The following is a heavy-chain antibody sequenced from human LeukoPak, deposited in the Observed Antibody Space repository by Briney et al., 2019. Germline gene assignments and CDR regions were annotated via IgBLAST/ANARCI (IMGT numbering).Heavy chain of an antibody. CDR2: INHSGST. CDR3: AKQGSGSHNLYYYYYYMDV. V-gene: IGHV4-34*01. D-gene: IGHD3-10*01. Sequence: SETLSLTCAVYGGSFSGYYWSWIRQPPGKGLEWIGEINHSGSTNYNPSLKSRVTISVDTSKNQFSLKLSSVTAADTAVYYCAKQGSGSHNLYYYYYYMDVWGKGTTVTVSS. CDR1: GGSFSGYY. J-gene: IGHJ6*03.